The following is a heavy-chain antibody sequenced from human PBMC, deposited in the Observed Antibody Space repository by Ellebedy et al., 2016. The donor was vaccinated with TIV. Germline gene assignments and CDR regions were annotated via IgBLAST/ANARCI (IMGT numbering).Heavy chain of an antibody. D-gene: IGHD3-10*01. Sequence: GESLKISCAASGFTFSSYAMSWVRQAPGKGLEWVSAISVSGGSTYYADSVKGRFTISRDNSKNTLYLQMNSLRAEDTAVYYCARDPQFGESDHYYYGMDVWGQGTTVTVSS. V-gene: IGHV3-23*01. CDR3: ARDPQFGESDHYYYGMDV. CDR1: GFTFSSYA. J-gene: IGHJ6*02. CDR2: ISVSGGST.